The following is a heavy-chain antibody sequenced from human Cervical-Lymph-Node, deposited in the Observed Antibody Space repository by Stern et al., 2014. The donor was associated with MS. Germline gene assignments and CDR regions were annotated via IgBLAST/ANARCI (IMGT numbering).Heavy chain of an antibody. Sequence: VQLEESGAEVKKPGTSVKVSCKASGYTFRKYGISWVRQAPGQGLEWMGWISGYNDDTNYVEKFQGRVTMTTDTSTNTAYLELRSLTSDDTAVYYCARDPHIAVAGTGGGFDPWGQGTLVTVSS. CDR2: ISGYNDDT. CDR1: GYTFRKYG. D-gene: IGHD6-19*01. CDR3: ARDPHIAVAGTGGGFDP. V-gene: IGHV1-18*01. J-gene: IGHJ5*02.